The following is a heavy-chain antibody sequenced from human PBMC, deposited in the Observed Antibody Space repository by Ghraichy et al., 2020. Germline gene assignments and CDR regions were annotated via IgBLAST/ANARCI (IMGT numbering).Heavy chain of an antibody. J-gene: IGHJ6*02. CDR2: ISAYNGNT. Sequence: ASVKVSCKASGYTFTSYGISWVRQAPGQGLEWMGWISAYNGNTNYAQKLQDRVTMTTDTSTSTAYMELRSLRSDDTAVYYCARANYCSSTSCYTVSPMRDYGMDVWGQGTTVTVSS. CDR1: GYTFTSYG. D-gene: IGHD2-2*02. V-gene: IGHV1-18*01. CDR3: ARANYCSSTSCYTVSPMRDYGMDV.